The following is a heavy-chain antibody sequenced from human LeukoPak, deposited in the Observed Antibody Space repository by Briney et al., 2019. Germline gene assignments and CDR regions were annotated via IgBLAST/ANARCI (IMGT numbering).Heavy chain of an antibody. CDR2: IYYSGST. CDR1: GGCISSYY. V-gene: IGHV4-59*08. Sequence: SETLTLTCTVSGGCISSYYWSWIRQPPGKGLEWIGYIYYSGSTNYNPSLKSRVTISVDTSKNQFSLKLSSVTAADTAVYYCARGDRLTATLAYWGQGTLVTVSS. J-gene: IGHJ4*02. CDR3: ARGDRLTATLAY. D-gene: IGHD2-15*01.